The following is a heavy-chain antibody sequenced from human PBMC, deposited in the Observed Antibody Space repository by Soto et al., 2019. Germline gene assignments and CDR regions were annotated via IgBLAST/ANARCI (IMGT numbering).Heavy chain of an antibody. Sequence: EVQLVESGGGLVQPGGSLRLSCAASGFTFSSYWMSWVRQAPGKGLEWVANIKQDGSEKYYVDSVKGRFTISRDNAKNSLYLQMNSLRAEDTAVYYCVRVRTIFGVVYYYYMDVWGKGTTVTVSS. D-gene: IGHD3-3*01. V-gene: IGHV3-7*01. CDR1: GFTFSSYW. CDR3: VRVRTIFGVVYYYYMDV. CDR2: IKQDGSEK. J-gene: IGHJ6*03.